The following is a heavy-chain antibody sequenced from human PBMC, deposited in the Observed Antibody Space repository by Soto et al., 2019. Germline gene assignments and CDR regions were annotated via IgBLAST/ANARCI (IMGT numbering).Heavy chain of an antibody. V-gene: IGHV4-59*08. D-gene: IGHD3-10*02. CDR1: GGSISSYY. J-gene: IGHJ4*02. Sequence: QVQLQESGPGLVKPSETLSLTCTVSGGSISSYYWSWTRQPPGKGLEWIGYIYYSGSTNYNPSLKSRVTISVDTSKNQFSLKLSSVTAADTAVYYCARHGRTRMFGEFGITDYWGQGTLVTVSS. CDR2: IYYSGST. CDR3: ARHGRTRMFGEFGITDY.